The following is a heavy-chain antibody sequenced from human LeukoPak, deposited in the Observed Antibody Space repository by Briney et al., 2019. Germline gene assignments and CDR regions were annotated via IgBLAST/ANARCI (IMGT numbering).Heavy chain of an antibody. CDR3: ARERVPTYYYDSSGHREAFDI. V-gene: IGHV1-69*13. CDR2: IIPIFGTA. J-gene: IGHJ3*02. CDR1: GGTFSSYA. D-gene: IGHD3-22*01. Sequence: SVKVSCKASGGTFSSYAISWVRQAPGQGLEWMGGIIPIFGTANYAQKFQGRVTITADESTSTAYMELSSLRSEDTAVYYCARERVPTYYYDSSGHREAFDIWGQGTMVTVSS.